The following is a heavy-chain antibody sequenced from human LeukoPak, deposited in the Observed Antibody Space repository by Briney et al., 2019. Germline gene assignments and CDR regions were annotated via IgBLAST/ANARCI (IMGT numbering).Heavy chain of an antibody. CDR3: ARDSVRYFDWYTLGDYYYYYGMDV. D-gene: IGHD3-9*01. J-gene: IGHJ6*02. V-gene: IGHV3-48*03. CDR1: GFTFSSYE. Sequence: PGGSLRLSCAASGFTFSSYEMNWVRQAPGEGLEWVSYISSSGSTIYYADSVKGRFTISRDNAKNSLYLQMNSLRAADTAVYYCARDSVRYFDWYTLGDYYYYYGMDVWGQGTTVTVSS. CDR2: ISSSGSTI.